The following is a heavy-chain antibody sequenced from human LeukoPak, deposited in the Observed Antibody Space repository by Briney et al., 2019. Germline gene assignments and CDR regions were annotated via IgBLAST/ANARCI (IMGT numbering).Heavy chain of an antibody. CDR3: ARERGLWPAYDYCMDV. Sequence: SETLSLTCTVSGGSINTYYWSWIRQPAGKGLEWIGRIYTSGGTDYNPSLKSRVTMSVDTYKNQFSLKLLSVTAADTAVYYCARERGLWPAYDYCMDVWGKGTMVTVSS. V-gene: IGHV4-4*07. J-gene: IGHJ6*03. D-gene: IGHD3-16*01. CDR2: IYTSGGT. CDR1: GGSINTYY.